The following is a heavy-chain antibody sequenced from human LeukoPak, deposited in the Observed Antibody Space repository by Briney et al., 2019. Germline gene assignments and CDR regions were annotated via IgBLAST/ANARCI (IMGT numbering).Heavy chain of an antibody. V-gene: IGHV1-2*02. CDR1: GYNFRAYY. Sequence: GASVMVSFKASGYNFRAYYIHWVRQAPGQGLEWLGYIRPMTGDTNYAQKFQDRVTFSMDTSTATAYMELRSLRSDDTAVYYCARFGLGKHIEVAGIPFDIWGQGTMVTVSS. D-gene: IGHD6-19*01. J-gene: IGHJ3*02. CDR3: ARFGLGKHIEVAGIPFDI. CDR2: IRPMTGDT.